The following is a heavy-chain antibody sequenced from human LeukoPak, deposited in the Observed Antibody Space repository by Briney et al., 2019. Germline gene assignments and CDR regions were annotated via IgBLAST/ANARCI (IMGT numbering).Heavy chain of an antibody. CDR1: GFTFRNYG. CDR2: IWSDGNNR. D-gene: IGHD2-8*02. V-gene: IGHV3-30*02. J-gene: IGHJ6*03. Sequence: PGGSLRLSCAASGFTFRNYGMHWVRQATGKGLERESFIWSDGNNRFYADSVKGRFTISRDNSKNMLYLQMDTLRAEDTALYYCAKDPGASVSGFYMDVWGKGTTVIVSS. CDR3: AKDPGASVSGFYMDV.